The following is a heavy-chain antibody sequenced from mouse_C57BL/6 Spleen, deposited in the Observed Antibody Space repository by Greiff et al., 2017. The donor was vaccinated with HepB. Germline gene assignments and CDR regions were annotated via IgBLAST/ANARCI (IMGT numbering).Heavy chain of an antibody. CDR1: GYTFTSYW. D-gene: IGHD2-5*01. CDR2: IDPSDSYT. CDR3: AKMTYYSNYVGAMDY. V-gene: IGHV1-69*01. Sequence: VQLQQPGAELVMPGASVKLSCKASGYTFTSYWMHWVKQRPGQGLEWIGEIDPSDSYTNYNQKFKGKSTLTVDKSSSTAYLQLSSLTSEDSAVYYCAKMTYYSNYVGAMDYWGQGTSVTVSS. J-gene: IGHJ4*01.